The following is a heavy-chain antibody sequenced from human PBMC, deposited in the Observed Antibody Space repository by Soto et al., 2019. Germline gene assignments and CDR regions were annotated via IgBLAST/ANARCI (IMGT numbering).Heavy chain of an antibody. CDR2: IWYDGSKT. Sequence: LRLSCAASGFTFSSYGFHWVRQAPGKGLEWVAVIWYDGSKTYYVESVKGRFTISRDNSKNTLYLQLNSLRAEDTAVYRCARDLGSTNYYFDYWGLGTLVTVSS. CDR3: ARDLGSTNYYFDY. V-gene: IGHV3-33*01. CDR1: GFTFSSYG. D-gene: IGHD5-12*01. J-gene: IGHJ4*02.